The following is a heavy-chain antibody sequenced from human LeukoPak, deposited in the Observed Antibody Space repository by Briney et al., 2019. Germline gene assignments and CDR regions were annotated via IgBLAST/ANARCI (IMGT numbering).Heavy chain of an antibody. D-gene: IGHD6-6*01. CDR3: ASTREYSSPRGAFDI. CDR1: GYSFTSYW. J-gene: IGHJ3*02. V-gene: IGHV5-51*01. CDR2: IYPGDSDT. Sequence: GESLKISCKGSGYSFTSYWIGWVRQMPGKGLEWMGIIYPGDSDTRYSPSFQGQVTISADKSISTAYLQWSSLKASDTAMYYCASTREYSSPRGAFDIWGQGTMVTVSS.